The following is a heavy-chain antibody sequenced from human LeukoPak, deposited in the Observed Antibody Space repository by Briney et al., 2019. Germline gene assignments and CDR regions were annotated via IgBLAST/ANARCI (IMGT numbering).Heavy chain of an antibody. CDR2: IYYSRST. V-gene: IGHV4-39*01. CDR3: ARLSSGHYYYYYYYMDV. CDR1: GGSISSSSYY. Sequence: SETLSLTCTVSGGSISSSSYYWGWIRQPPGKGLEWIGSIYYSRSTYYNPSLKSRVTISVDTSKNQFSLKLSSVTAADTAVYYCARLSSGHYYYYYYYMDVWGKGTTVTVSS. D-gene: IGHD3-10*01. J-gene: IGHJ6*03.